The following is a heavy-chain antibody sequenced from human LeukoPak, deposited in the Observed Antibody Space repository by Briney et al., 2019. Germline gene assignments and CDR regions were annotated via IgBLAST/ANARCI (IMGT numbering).Heavy chain of an antibody. J-gene: IGHJ5*02. D-gene: IGHD3-10*01. CDR3: AASEVYPNWFDP. V-gene: IGHV3-48*02. Sequence: PGGSLRLSCAASGFTFSSYSMNWVRQAPGKGLEWVSYISSSSSTIYYADSVKGRCTISRDNVKNSLYLQMNSLRDEDTAVYYCAASEVYPNWFDPWGPGTLVTVSS. CDR2: ISSSSSTI. CDR1: GFTFSSYS.